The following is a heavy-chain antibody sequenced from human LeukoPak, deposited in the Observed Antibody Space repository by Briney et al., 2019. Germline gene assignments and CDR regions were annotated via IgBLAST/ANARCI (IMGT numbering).Heavy chain of an antibody. V-gene: IGHV4-59*01. CDR3: AQTTMVRGVIIPNWFDP. D-gene: IGHD3-10*01. Sequence: TSETLSLICTVSGGPINHYLWSWIRQPTGKGREWIGYLFYSERTNCNPSLKRRVTLSVDTSKNQFSLKLSSVTAADTAVYYCAQTTMVRGVIIPNWFDPWGQGTLVTVSS. CDR2: LFYSERT. CDR1: GGPINHYL. J-gene: IGHJ5*02.